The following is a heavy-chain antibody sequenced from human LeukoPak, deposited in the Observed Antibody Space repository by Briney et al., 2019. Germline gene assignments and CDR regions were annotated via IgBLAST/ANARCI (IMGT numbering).Heavy chain of an antibody. CDR1: GFPFSTND. Sequence: GGSLRLSCAASGFPFSTNDMSWVRQAPGKGLEWVSAISGSASGGTTYEDSVKGRFTISRDNPKGTLYLQMNSLRAEDTAVYYCAKGKTHWYFDNWGRGTLVTVSS. D-gene: IGHD1-1*01. J-gene: IGHJ4*02. V-gene: IGHV3-23*01. CDR2: ISGSASGGT. CDR3: AKGKTHWYFDN.